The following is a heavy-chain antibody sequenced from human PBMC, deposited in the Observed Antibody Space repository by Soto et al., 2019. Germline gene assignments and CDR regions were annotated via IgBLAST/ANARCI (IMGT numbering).Heavy chain of an antibody. J-gene: IGHJ4*02. CDR3: AKARSDSWQNDY. Sequence: GGSLRLSCAASGFTFNSYAVNWVRQAPGKGLEWVSGISGSGGSTYYADSVKGRFTISRDNSKNTLSLQMNSLRAEDTAVFYCAKARSDSWQNDYWGQGTLVTVSS. CDR2: ISGSGGST. V-gene: IGHV3-23*01. D-gene: IGHD6-13*01. CDR1: GFTFNSYA.